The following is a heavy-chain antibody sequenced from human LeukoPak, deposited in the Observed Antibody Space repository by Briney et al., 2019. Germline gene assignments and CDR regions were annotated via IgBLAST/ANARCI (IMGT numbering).Heavy chain of an antibody. J-gene: IGHJ4*02. CDR3: ARVVYHYDFWSGYTNGGFDY. CDR1: GFTFSSYG. CDR2: IWYDGSNK. D-gene: IGHD3-3*01. V-gene: IGHV3-33*01. Sequence: GRSLRLSCAASGFTFSSYGMHWVRQAPGKGLEWVAVIWYDGSNKYYADSVKGRFTISRGNSKNTLYLQMNSLRAEDTAVYYCARVVYHYDFWSGYTNGGFDYWGQGTLVTVSS.